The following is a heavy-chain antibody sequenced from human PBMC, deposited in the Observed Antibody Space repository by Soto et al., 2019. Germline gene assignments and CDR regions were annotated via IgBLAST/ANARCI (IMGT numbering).Heavy chain of an antibody. D-gene: IGHD4-17*01. CDR3: ARDYSNTPYGFDS. CDR2: ISINSNYR. Sequence: GGSLRLSCAASGFSLSDFYMSWIRQAPGKGLEWVSYISINSNYREYADSVKGRHTISRDNAKNSLFPQMNSLRAEDTAVYYCARDYSNTPYGFDSWGRGTLVTVSS. J-gene: IGHJ4*02. V-gene: IGHV3-11*06. CDR1: GFSLSDFY.